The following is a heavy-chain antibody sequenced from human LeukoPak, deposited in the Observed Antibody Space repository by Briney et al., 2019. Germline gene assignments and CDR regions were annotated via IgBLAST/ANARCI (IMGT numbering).Heavy chain of an antibody. J-gene: IGHJ4*02. CDR2: IYYSGST. Sequence: SETLSLTCTVSGGYISSYYWSWIRQPPGKGLEWIGYIYYSGSTNYNPSLKSRVTISLDTSKNQFSLKLTSVTAADTAVYYCARVYQSAEYYFDYWGQGNLVSVSS. CDR1: GGYISSYY. D-gene: IGHD2-2*01. V-gene: IGHV4-59*01. CDR3: ARVYQSAEYYFDY.